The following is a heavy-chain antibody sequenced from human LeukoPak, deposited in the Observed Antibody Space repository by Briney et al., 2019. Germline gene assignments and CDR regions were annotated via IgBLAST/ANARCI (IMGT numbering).Heavy chain of an antibody. CDR3: AREVVAAAGTSYFDY. J-gene: IGHJ4*02. V-gene: IGHV3-53*01. CDR2: IYSGGST. D-gene: IGHD6-13*01. Sequence: GGSLRLSCAASGFTVSSNYMSWVRQAPGKGLEWVSVIYSGGSTYYADSVKGRFTISRDNSKNTLYLQMNSLRAEDTAVYYCAREVVAAAGTSYFDYWGQGTLVTVSS. CDR1: GFTVSSNY.